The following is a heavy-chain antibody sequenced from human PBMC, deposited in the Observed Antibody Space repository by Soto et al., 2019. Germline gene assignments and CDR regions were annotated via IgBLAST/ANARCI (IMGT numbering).Heavy chain of an antibody. V-gene: IGHV1-8*01. CDR1: GYTFTSYD. CDR3: ARAGVVGATELKRRTYYYYYGIDV. CDR2: MNPNSGNT. Sequence: ASVKVSCKASGYTFTSYDINWVRQATGQGLEWMGWMNPNSGNTGYAQKFQGRVTMTRNTSISTAYMELSSLRSEDTAVYYCARAGVVGATELKRRTYYYYYGIDVWGQGTTVTVYS. J-gene: IGHJ6*02. D-gene: IGHD1-26*01.